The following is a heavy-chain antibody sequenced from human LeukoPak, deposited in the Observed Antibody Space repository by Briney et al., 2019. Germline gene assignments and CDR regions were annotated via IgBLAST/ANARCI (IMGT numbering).Heavy chain of an antibody. Sequence: GKSLRLSCAASGFTFNIYALHWVRQAPGKGLEWMAIISHDGGDKSYADSVKGRFSISRDDSKNTLYLQMSSLRTEDTAVYYCARDRVAVADRYFDLWGRGTLVTVSS. D-gene: IGHD2-15*01. CDR2: ISHDGGDK. CDR3: ARDRVAVADRYFDL. V-gene: IGHV3-30-3*01. J-gene: IGHJ2*01. CDR1: GFTFNIYA.